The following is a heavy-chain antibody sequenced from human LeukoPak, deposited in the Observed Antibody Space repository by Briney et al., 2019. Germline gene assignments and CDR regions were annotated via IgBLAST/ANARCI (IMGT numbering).Heavy chain of an antibody. J-gene: IGHJ4*02. D-gene: IGHD1-26*01. V-gene: IGHV3-30-3*01. Sequence: GGSLRLSCAASGFTFSSYAMHWVRQAPGKGLEWVAVISYDGSNKYYADSVKCRFTISRDNSKNTLYLQMNSLRAEDTAVYYCARDEIFFGIVEYYFDYWGQGTLVTVSS. CDR3: ARDEIFFGIVEYYFDY. CDR2: ISYDGSNK. CDR1: GFTFSSYA.